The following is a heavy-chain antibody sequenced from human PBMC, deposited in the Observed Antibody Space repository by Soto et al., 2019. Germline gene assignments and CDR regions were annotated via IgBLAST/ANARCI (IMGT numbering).Heavy chain of an antibody. Sequence: QVQLQESGPGLVKPSQTLSLTCTVSGGSISRSSAYYWSWIRQHPEKGLEWIGYIYSGGTTNYNPSLRSRVTISLDTANNLFSLNLSSVTAADTALYYCARDGGPRGDYYYAMDVWGQGTTVTVSS. CDR3: ARDGGPRGDYYYAMDV. CDR1: GGSISRSSAYY. D-gene: IGHD3-10*01. CDR2: IYSGGTT. V-gene: IGHV4-31*03. J-gene: IGHJ6*02.